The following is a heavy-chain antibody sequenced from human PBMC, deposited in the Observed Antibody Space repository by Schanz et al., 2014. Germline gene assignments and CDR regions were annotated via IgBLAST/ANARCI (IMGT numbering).Heavy chain of an antibody. V-gene: IGHV3-23*04. D-gene: IGHD5-12*01. J-gene: IGHJ4*02. CDR1: GFTFSSYA. Sequence: EVQLVESGGGLVKPGGFLRLSCAASGFTFSSYAMGWVRQARGKGLEWVSAMNESHSTIYYADSVRGRFTISRDNAENTLFLQMNSLRAEDTAVYYCARKVVATIGGYYDNWGQGTLVIVSS. CDR2: MNESHSTI. CDR3: ARKVVATIGGYYDN.